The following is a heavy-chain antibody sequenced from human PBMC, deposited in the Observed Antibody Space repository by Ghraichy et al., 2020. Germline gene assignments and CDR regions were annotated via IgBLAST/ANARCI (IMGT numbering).Heavy chain of an antibody. Sequence: SETLSLTCTVSGGSISSSSYYWGWIRQPPGKGLEWIGSIYYSGSTYYNPSLKSRVTISVDTSKNQFSLKLSSVTAADTAVYYCRLYGQLVQSRGDYWGQGTLVTVSS. CDR1: GGSISSSSYY. CDR3: RLYGQLVQSRGDY. V-gene: IGHV4-39*01. CDR2: IYYSGST. J-gene: IGHJ4*02. D-gene: IGHD6-13*01.